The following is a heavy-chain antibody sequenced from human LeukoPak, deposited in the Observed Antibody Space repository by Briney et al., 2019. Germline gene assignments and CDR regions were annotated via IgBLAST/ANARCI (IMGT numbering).Heavy chain of an antibody. CDR3: ARNQGLYYDILTGTLYGMDV. CDR1: GYTFTSYD. J-gene: IGHJ6*02. D-gene: IGHD3-9*01. CDR2: MNPNSGNT. Sequence: ASVKVSCKSSGYTFTSYDINWVRQATGQGLEWMGWMNPNSGNTGYAQKFQGRVTMTRNTSISTAYMELSSLRSEDTAVYYCARNQGLYYDILTGTLYGMDVWGQGTTVTVSS. V-gene: IGHV1-8*01.